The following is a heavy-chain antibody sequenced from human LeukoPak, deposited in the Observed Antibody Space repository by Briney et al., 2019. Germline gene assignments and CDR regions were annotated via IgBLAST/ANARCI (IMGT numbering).Heavy chain of an antibody. CDR3: AREGGFYRPLDY. CDR2: VHFDGRT. J-gene: IGHJ4*02. D-gene: IGHD6-25*01. V-gene: IGHV4-4*02. Sequence: SETLSLTCGVSGGSVSSTNWWTWIRQPPGKGLEWIGEVHFDGRTNFNPSLKSRLTMSVDLSENNVSLKLTSVTAADTAVYYCAREGGFYRPLDYSGQGTLVTVS. CDR1: GGSVSSTNW.